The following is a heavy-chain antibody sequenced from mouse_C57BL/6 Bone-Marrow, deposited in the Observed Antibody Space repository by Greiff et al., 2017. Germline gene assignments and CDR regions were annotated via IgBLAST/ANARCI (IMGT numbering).Heavy chain of an antibody. CDR1: GFNINDDY. CDR2: IDPENGDT. J-gene: IGHJ2*01. CDR3: TTYPHMGYFDY. V-gene: IGHV14-4*01. Sequence: VQLQQSGAELVRPGASVKLSCTASGFNINDDYMHWVKQRPEQGLEWIGWIDPENGDTEYASKFQGKATITADTSSNTAYLQLSSLTSEDTAVYDGTTYPHMGYFDYWGQGTTLTVSS. D-gene: IGHD1-1*02.